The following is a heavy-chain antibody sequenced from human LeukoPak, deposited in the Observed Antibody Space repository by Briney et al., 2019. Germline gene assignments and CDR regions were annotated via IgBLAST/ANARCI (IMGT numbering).Heavy chain of an antibody. CDR2: INTNTGNP. CDR1: GYTFTSYY. V-gene: IGHV7-4-1*02. D-gene: IGHD5/OR15-5a*01. J-gene: IGHJ4*02. Sequence: GASVKVSCKASGYTFTSYYMHWVRQAPGQGLEWMGWINTNTGNPTYAQGFTGRFVFSLDTSVSTAYLQISSLKAEDSAVYYCARDRLILVYDYWGQGTLVTVSS. CDR3: ARDRLILVYDY.